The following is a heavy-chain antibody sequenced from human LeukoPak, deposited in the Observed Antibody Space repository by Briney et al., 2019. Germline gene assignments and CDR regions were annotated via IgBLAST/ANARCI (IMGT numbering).Heavy chain of an antibody. CDR2: IKSKTDGGTT. J-gene: IGHJ4*02. V-gene: IGHV3-15*01. D-gene: IGHD3-22*01. CDR1: GFTFSNAW. CDR3: ILLYYYDSSGYEETMYYFDY. Sequence: GGSLRLSCAASGFTFSNAWMSWVRQAPGKGLEWVGRIKSKTDGGTTDYAAPVKGRFTISRDDSKNTLYLQMKSLKTEDTAVYYCILLYYYDSSGYEETMYYFDYWGQGTLVTVSS.